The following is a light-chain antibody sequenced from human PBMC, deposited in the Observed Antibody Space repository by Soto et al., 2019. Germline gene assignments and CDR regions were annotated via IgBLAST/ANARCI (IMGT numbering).Light chain of an antibody. CDR3: CSYAGNGAWV. CDR2: EVS. J-gene: IGLJ3*02. Sequence: QSALTQPASVSGSPGQSITISCSGSSGDVGNYDLVSWYQQIPGKAPQLMIFEVSRRPSRVSDRFSGSKSGNTASLTISGLQAEDEGDFYCCSYAGNGAWVFDGGTKVTVL. CDR1: SGDVGNYDL. V-gene: IGLV2-23*02.